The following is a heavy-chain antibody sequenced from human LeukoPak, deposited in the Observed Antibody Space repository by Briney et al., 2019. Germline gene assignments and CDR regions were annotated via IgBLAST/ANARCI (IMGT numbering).Heavy chain of an antibody. CDR2: ISGSGNGT. D-gene: IGHD5-24*01. J-gene: IGHJ4*02. Sequence: GGSLRLSCTASGFTFRTYAMNWVRQAPGKGLEWLSGISGSGNGTYYADSVKGRFIISRDNSKNMVYLQMNSLTVEDTATYYCARRTMSAFDSWGQGTLLIVSS. CDR3: ARRTMSAFDS. V-gene: IGHV3-23*01. CDR1: GFTFRTYA.